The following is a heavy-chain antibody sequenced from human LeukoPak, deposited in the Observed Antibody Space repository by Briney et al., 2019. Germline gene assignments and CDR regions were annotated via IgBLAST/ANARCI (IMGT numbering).Heavy chain of an antibody. J-gene: IGHJ5*02. CDR3: AREDSSGWYWFDP. CDR2: IIPIFGTA. CDR1: GGTFSSYA. D-gene: IGHD6-19*01. V-gene: IGHV1-69*01. Sequence: SSVKVPCKASGGTFSSYAISWVRQAPGQGLEWMGGIIPIFGTANYAQKFQGRVTITADESTSTAYMELSSLRSEDTAVYYCAREDSSGWYWFDPWGQGTLVTVSS.